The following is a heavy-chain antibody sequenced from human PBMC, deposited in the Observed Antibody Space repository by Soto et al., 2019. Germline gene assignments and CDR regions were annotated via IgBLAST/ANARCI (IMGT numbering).Heavy chain of an antibody. Sequence: QVQLVESGGGVVQPGRSLRLSCAASGFTFSSYGMHWVRQAPGKGLEWVAVISYDGSNKYYADSVKGRFTISRGNSKNTLYLQMNSLRAEDTAVYYCAKSGGYGSGSYYNVGYFDYWGQGTLVTVSS. J-gene: IGHJ4*02. CDR3: AKSGGYGSGSYYNVGYFDY. V-gene: IGHV3-30*18. D-gene: IGHD3-10*01. CDR1: GFTFSSYG. CDR2: ISYDGSNK.